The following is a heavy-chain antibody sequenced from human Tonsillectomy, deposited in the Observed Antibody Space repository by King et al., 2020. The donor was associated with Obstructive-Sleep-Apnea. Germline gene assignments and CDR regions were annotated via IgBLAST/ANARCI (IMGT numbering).Heavy chain of an antibody. CDR1: GFTFSSYA. D-gene: IGHD6-19*01. J-gene: IGHJ3*02. V-gene: IGHV3-23*04. CDR2: ISGSGGSQ. CDR3: AKTGPIRQWLAYDAFDI. Sequence: QLVQSGGGLVQPGGSLRLSCAASGFTFSSYAMSWVRQAPGKGLEWVSAISGSGGSQYYADSVKGRFTISRDNSKNTLYLQMNSLRAEDTAVYYCAKTGPIRQWLAYDAFDIWGQGTMVTVSS.